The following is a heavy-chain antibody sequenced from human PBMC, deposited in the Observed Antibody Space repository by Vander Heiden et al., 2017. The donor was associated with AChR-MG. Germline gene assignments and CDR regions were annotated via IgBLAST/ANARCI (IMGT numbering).Heavy chain of an antibody. J-gene: IGHJ4*02. CDR2: IWYDGSNK. Sequence: QVQLVESGGGVVEPGRSLRPSCSASGFTFSSYGMHWVRQAPGKGLEWVAVIWYDGSNKYYADSVKGRFTISRDNSKNTLYLQMNSLRAEDTAVYYCARDDDSSGSFPDYWGQGTLVTVSS. CDR1: GFTFSSYG. V-gene: IGHV3-33*01. D-gene: IGHD6-19*01. CDR3: ARDDDSSGSFPDY.